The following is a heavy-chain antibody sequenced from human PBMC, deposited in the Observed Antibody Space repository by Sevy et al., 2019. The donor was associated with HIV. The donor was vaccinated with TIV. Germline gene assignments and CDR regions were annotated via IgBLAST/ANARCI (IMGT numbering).Heavy chain of an antibody. V-gene: IGHV3-11*01. CDR3: ARDTQNGDGNNFDY. Sequence: GGSLRLSFAASGFTFSVYYMTWIRQAPGNGLEWIATISDTDNTMYHADSLKGRLTISRDYAKNTPYLQMNSLRVEDTAVYYCARDTQNGDGNNFDYWGQGTLVTVSS. CDR1: GFTFSVYY. D-gene: IGHD1-1*01. CDR2: ISDTDNTM. J-gene: IGHJ4*02.